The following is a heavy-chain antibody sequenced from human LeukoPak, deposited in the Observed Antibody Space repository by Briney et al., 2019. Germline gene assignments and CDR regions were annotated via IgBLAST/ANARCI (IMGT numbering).Heavy chain of an antibody. CDR1: GFTVSSNY. CDR2: IYRGGAT. V-gene: IGHV3-66*01. Sequence: GGSLRLSCAASGFTVSSNYMSWVRQAPGKGLEWVSVIYRGGATYYADSVKDRFTISRDISKNTLFLQMNSLRAEDTAVYYCARDSPFFTMVKGGMDVWGQGTTVTVSS. CDR3: ARDSPFFTMVKGGMDV. D-gene: IGHD3-10*01. J-gene: IGHJ6*02.